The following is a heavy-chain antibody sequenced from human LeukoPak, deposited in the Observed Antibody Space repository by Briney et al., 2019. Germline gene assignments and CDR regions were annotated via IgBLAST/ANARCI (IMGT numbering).Heavy chain of an antibody. V-gene: IGHV3-23*01. Sequence: GGSLRLSCAASGFTFNTNAMSWVRQAPGKGLEWVSAISGRTGGTYYADSVKGRFTTSRDNSKSTIYLQMDSLRAEDTAVYYCAKCGNSGCHLIDYWGQGTLVTVSS. CDR2: ISGRTGGT. J-gene: IGHJ4*02. CDR1: GFTFNTNA. CDR3: AKCGNSGCHLIDY. D-gene: IGHD5-12*01.